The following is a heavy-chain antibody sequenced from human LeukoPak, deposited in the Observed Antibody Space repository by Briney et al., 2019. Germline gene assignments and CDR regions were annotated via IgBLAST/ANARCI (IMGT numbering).Heavy chain of an antibody. D-gene: IGHD1-26*01. CDR2: ISYDGSNK. J-gene: IGHJ6*02. Sequence: GGSLRLSCAASGFTFSSYAMHWVRQAPGKGLEWVAVISYDGSNKYYADSVKGRFTISRDNSKNTLYLQMNSLRAEDTAVYYCARDGTRLYSGSYDYYYGMDVWGQGTTVTVSS. V-gene: IGHV3-30*04. CDR3: ARDGTRLYSGSYDYYYGMDV. CDR1: GFTFSSYA.